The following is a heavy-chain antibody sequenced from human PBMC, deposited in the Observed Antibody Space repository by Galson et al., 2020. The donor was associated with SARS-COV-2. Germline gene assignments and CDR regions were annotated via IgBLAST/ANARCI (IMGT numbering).Heavy chain of an antibody. V-gene: IGHV4-31*03. Sequence: SETLSLTCTVSGGSISSGGYYWSWIRQHPGKGLEWIGYIYYSGSTYYNPSLKSRVTISVDTSKNQFSLKLSSVTAADTAVYYCARETAPPGYYDSSGFVFDYWGQGTLVTVSS. J-gene: IGHJ4*02. D-gene: IGHD3-22*01. CDR3: ARETAPPGYYDSSGFVFDY. CDR2: IYYSGST. CDR1: GGSISSGGYY.